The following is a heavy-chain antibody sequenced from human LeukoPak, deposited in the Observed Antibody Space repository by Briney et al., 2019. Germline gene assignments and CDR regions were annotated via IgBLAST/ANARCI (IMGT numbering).Heavy chain of an antibody. D-gene: IGHD6-19*01. CDR1: GFTFSSYA. Sequence: GGSLRLSCAASGFTFSSYAMSWVRQAPGKGLEWVSAISVSGGSTYYADSVKGRFTISRDNSKNTLYLQMNSLRAEDTAVYYCAKDQSSGWSPPSDYWGQGTLVTVSS. J-gene: IGHJ4*02. CDR2: ISVSGGST. CDR3: AKDQSSGWSPPSDY. V-gene: IGHV3-23*01.